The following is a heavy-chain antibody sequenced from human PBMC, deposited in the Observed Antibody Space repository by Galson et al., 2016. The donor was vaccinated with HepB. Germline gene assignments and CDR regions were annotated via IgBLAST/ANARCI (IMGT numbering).Heavy chain of an antibody. Sequence: SLRLSCAASGFTFSSYAMHWVRQAPGKGLDWVASISYEESKKYYADSVKGRFTISRDNSKHTLYLQMNSLRAEDTAVYYCATIGYDSTWSATGVPKFDFWGQGTLVTVSS. CDR1: GFTFSSYA. CDR3: ATIGYDSTWSATGVPKFDF. D-gene: IGHD6-13*01. CDR2: ISYEESKK. J-gene: IGHJ4*02. V-gene: IGHV3-30*04.